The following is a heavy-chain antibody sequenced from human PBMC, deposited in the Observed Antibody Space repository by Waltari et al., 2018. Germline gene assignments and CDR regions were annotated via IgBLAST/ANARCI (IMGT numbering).Heavy chain of an antibody. Sequence: QVQLVQSGAEVKKPGASVKVSCKASGYTFTSYDINWVRPATGQGLDWMGWMNPNRGNTGYAQKFQGRVTITRNTSISTAYMELSSLRSEDTAVYYCARGGRVVAATSFDYWGQGTLVTVSS. CDR2: MNPNRGNT. J-gene: IGHJ4*02. V-gene: IGHV1-8*03. CDR3: ARGGRVVAATSFDY. CDR1: GYTFTSYD. D-gene: IGHD2-15*01.